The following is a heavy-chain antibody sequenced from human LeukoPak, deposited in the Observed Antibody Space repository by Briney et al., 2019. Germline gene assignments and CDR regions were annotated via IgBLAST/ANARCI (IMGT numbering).Heavy chain of an antibody. CDR2: IYPGDSDT. D-gene: IGHD5-12*01. CDR1: GYSFSSYW. Sequence: TGESLKISSKGSGYSFSSYWIVWVRQMPGKGLEWMGIIYPGDSDTRYSPSFQGQVTISADKSISTAYLQWSSLKASDTAMYYCARLWVATLDSWGQGTLVTVSS. CDR3: ARLWVATLDS. J-gene: IGHJ4*02. V-gene: IGHV5-51*01.